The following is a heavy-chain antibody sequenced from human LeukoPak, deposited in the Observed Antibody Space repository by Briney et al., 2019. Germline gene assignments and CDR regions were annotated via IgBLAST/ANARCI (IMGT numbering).Heavy chain of an antibody. V-gene: IGHV4-4*07. Sequence: SETLSLTCTVSGGSISSYYWSWLRQPAGKGLEWIGRIYTSGSPNYNPSLKSRVTMSVDTSKDQFSLKLSSVTAADTAVYYCARATVTGFHFDYWGQGTLVTVSS. CDR1: GGSISSYY. CDR3: ARATVTGFHFDY. CDR2: IYTSGSP. D-gene: IGHD4-17*01. J-gene: IGHJ4*02.